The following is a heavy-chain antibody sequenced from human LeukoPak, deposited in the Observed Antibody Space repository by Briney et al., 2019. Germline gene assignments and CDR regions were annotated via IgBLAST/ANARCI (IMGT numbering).Heavy chain of an antibody. CDR3: ARDLIYSDYSDYYFDY. D-gene: IGHD4-11*01. J-gene: IGHJ4*02. CDR2: IYTSGST. V-gene: IGHV4-4*07. CDR1: GGSISSYY. Sequence: SETLSLTCTVSGGSISSYYWSWIRQPAGKGLEWIGRIYTSGSTNYNPSLKSRVTMSVDTSKNQFSLKLSSVTAADTAVYYCARDLIYSDYSDYYFDYWGQGTLVTVSS.